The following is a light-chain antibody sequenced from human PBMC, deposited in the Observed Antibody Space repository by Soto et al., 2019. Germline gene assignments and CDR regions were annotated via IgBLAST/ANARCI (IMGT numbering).Light chain of an antibody. Sequence: QSVLTQPPSASGTPGQRVTISCSGSSSNIGSNYVYWYQQLPGTAPKLLIYRNNQRPSGVPDRFSGAKSGTSASRAISVFRSEDEADYYCAAWDDSLSGRVFGGGTKLTVL. V-gene: IGLV1-47*01. CDR3: AAWDDSLSGRV. CDR2: RNN. CDR1: SSNIGSNY. J-gene: IGLJ2*01.